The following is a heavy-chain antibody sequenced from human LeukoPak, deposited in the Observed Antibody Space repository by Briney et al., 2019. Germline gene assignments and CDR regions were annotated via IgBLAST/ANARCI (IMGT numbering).Heavy chain of an antibody. CDR2: INPNSGGT. CDR3: ARAPRGYSYGTFDY. CDR1: GYTFTGYY. J-gene: IGHJ4*02. D-gene: IGHD5-18*01. Sequence: ASVKVSCKASGYTFTGYYMHWVRQAPGQGLEWMGWINPNSGGTNYAQKFQGWVTMTRDTSISTAYMELSRLRSDDTAVYYCARAPRGYSYGTFDYWGRGTLVTVSS. V-gene: IGHV1-2*04.